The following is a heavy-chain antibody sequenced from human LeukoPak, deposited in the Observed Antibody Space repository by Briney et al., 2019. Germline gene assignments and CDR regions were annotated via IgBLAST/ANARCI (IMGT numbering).Heavy chain of an antibody. J-gene: IGHJ4*02. CDR2: ISYVGNNK. V-gene: IGHV3-30*03. CDR3: AREGPRGNSQFDY. D-gene: IGHD2/OR15-2a*01. CDR1: GFTFSNYG. Sequence: GGSLRLSCVAAGFTFSNYGMHWVRQAPGKGLEWVAVISYVGNNKYYTDSVKGRLTISRDNSKNTLYLQMNSLRAEDTAIYYCAREGPRGNSQFDYWGQGTLVTVSS.